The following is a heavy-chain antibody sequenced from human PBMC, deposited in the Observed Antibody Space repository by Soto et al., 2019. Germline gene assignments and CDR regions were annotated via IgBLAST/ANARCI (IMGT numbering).Heavy chain of an antibody. CDR3: ARINGGNSYGSYGMDV. CDR2: IDWDDDK. Sequence: SGPTLVNPTQTLTLTCTFSGFSLSTSGMRVSWIRQPPGKALEWLARIDWDDDKFYSTPLKTRLTISKDTSKNQVVLTMTNMDPVDTATYYCARINGGNSYGSYGMDVWGQGTSVTVSS. J-gene: IGHJ6*02. V-gene: IGHV2-70*04. CDR1: GFSLSTSGMR. D-gene: IGHD2-21*02.